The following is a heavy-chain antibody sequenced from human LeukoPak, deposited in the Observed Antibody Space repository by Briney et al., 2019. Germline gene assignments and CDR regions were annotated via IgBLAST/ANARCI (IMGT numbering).Heavy chain of an antibody. V-gene: IGHV3-23*01. J-gene: IGHJ4*02. CDR2: ISDSGGST. D-gene: IGHD3-10*01. Sequence: PGGSLRLSCAASGLTFINYAMNWVRQAPGKGLEWVSVISDSGGSTLYADSVKGRFTVSRDNSKNTLYLQMNSLRVEDTAVYYCAKDLRASLVRGPISDYWGQGTLVTVSS. CDR1: GLTFINYA. CDR3: AKDLRASLVRGPISDY.